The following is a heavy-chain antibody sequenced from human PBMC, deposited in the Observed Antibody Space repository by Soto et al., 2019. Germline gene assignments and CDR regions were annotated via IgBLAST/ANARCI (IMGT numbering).Heavy chain of an antibody. CDR3: ARLPFDS. CDR1: GGSLSNIT. J-gene: IGHJ4*02. V-gene: IGHV1-69*08. CDR2: VNPLLGTA. Sequence: QVQLVQSGAEVKKPGSSVRVSCKISGGSLSNITVSWVRQAPGLGLEWMGRVNPLLGTANYAQKFQGRVTLSADRWTNTAYMDITSLTSDDTAMYYCARLPFDSWGQGTLVTVSS.